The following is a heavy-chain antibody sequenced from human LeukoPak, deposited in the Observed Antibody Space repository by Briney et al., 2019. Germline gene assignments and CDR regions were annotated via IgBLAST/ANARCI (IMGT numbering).Heavy chain of an antibody. Sequence: GGSLRLSCVASGFVFNSYEMSWVRQAPGKGLEWVSLIFSNGDTHYADSVKGRFTISRDTSKNTVSLQMNSLRVEDTAMYYCTRDQMNYWGQGTLVTVSS. CDR3: TRDQMNY. J-gene: IGHJ4*02. CDR1: GFVFNSYE. V-gene: IGHV3-53*01. CDR2: IFSNGDT. D-gene: IGHD5-24*01.